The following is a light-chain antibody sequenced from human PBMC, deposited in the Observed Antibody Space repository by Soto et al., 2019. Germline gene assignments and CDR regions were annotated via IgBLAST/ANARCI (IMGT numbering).Light chain of an antibody. CDR2: DVT. Sequence: QSALTQPASVSGSPGQSITISCTGTSGDVGGYRFVSWYQQHPGKAPKLMLYDVTNRPSGVSNRFSGSKSGYTASLTISGLQAEDEADYYCSSYTSSSTVIFGGWTKLTVL. V-gene: IGLV2-14*03. CDR1: SGDVGGYRF. CDR3: SSYTSSSTVI. J-gene: IGLJ2*01.